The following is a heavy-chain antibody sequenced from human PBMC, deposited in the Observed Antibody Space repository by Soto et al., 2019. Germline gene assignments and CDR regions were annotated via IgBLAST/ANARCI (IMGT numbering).Heavy chain of an antibody. Sequence: EVQLVESGGGLVQPGGSLRLSCAASGLSFSSYSMSWVRQAPGKGLEWVSDISTSSTTIHYADSVKGRFTISRDNAKNSLYLQINSLRAEDTAVYYCVMGYYFDYWGQGTLVTVSS. CDR1: GLSFSSYS. D-gene: IGHD2-8*01. CDR2: ISTSSTTI. CDR3: VMGYYFDY. J-gene: IGHJ4*02. V-gene: IGHV3-48*01.